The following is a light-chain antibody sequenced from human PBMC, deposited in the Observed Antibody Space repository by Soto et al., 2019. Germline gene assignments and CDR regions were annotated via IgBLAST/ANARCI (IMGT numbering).Light chain of an antibody. J-gene: IGKJ1*01. CDR3: QQYNSYST. CDR1: QYISTW. V-gene: IGKV1-5*03. CDR2: KAS. Sequence: DIQMTQSPSTLSASVGDRVTITCRASQYISTWLAWYHQKPGKAPKLLISKASSLESGVPSRFSGSGSGTEFTLTISSLQPDDFATYYCQQYNSYSTFGQGTKVEVK.